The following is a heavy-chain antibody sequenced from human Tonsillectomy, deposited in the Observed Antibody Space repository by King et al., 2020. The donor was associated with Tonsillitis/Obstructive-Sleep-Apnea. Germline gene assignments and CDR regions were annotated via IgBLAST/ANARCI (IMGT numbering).Heavy chain of an antibody. CDR3: ASESGYPYYYYGMDV. CDR2: INSDGSST. J-gene: IGHJ6*02. CDR1: GFTFSSYW. Sequence: VQLVESGGGLVKPGGSLRLSCAAPGFTFSSYWMHWVRQAPGKGLVWVSRINSDGSSTSYADSVKGRFTISRDNAKNTLYLQMNSLRAEDTAVYYCASESGYPYYYYGMDVWGQGTTVTVSS. D-gene: IGHD1-1*01. V-gene: IGHV3-74*01.